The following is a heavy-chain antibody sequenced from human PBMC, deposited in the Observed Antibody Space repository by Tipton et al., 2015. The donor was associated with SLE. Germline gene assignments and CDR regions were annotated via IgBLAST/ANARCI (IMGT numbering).Heavy chain of an antibody. V-gene: IGHV3-74*01. D-gene: IGHD3-22*01. Sequence: SLRLSCAASGFPFSSYWMHWVRQAPGKGLVWVSRIYTDGSRTQYADSVRGRFTISRDNAKNTLYLQMNSLRAEDTAAYYCARGESSGYYVDYWGHGTLVTVSS. CDR3: ARGESSGYYVDY. CDR1: GFPFSSYW. CDR2: IYTDGSRT. J-gene: IGHJ4*01.